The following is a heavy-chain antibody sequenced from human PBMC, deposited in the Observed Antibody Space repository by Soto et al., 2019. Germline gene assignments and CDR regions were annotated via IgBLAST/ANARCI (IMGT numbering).Heavy chain of an antibody. V-gene: IGHV4-31*03. D-gene: IGHD2-15*01. CDR1: GGSISSGGYY. CDR2: IYYSGST. J-gene: IGHJ5*02. Sequence: QVQLQESGPGLVKPSQTLSLTCTVSGGSISSGGYYWSWIRQHPGKGLEWIGYIYYSGSTYYNPSLQSRVTISVDTSKNRFSLKLSSVTAADTAVDYCARDLGGTRNNWFDPWGQGTLVTVSS. CDR3: ARDLGGTRNNWFDP.